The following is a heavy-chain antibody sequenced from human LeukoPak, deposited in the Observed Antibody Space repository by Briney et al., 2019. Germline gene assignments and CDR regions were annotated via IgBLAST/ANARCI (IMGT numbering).Heavy chain of an antibody. CDR2: ISSSSSTI. J-gene: IGHJ4*02. Sequence: GGSLRLSCAASGFTFSSYSMNWVRQAPGKGLEWVSYISSSSSTIYYADSVKGRFTISRDNAKNSLYLQMNSLRAEDTAVYYCAREVSYCSSTSCYGIYYFDYWGQGTLVTVSS. D-gene: IGHD2-2*01. V-gene: IGHV3-48*04. CDR1: GFTFSSYS. CDR3: AREVSYCSSTSCYGIYYFDY.